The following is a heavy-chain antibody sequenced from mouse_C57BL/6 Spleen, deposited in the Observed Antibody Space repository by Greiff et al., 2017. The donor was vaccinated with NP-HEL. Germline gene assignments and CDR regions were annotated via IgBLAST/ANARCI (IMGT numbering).Heavy chain of an antibody. CDR3: ARYYGSSYWYFDV. Sequence: EVMLVESGGGLVQPGGSLSLSCAASGFTFTDYYMSWVRQPPGKALEWLGFIRNKANGYTTEYSASVQGRFTISRDNSQSILYLQMNALRAEDSATYYCARYYGSSYWYFDVWGTGTTVTVSS. V-gene: IGHV7-3*01. CDR1: GFTFTDYY. D-gene: IGHD1-1*01. CDR2: IRNKANGYTT. J-gene: IGHJ1*03.